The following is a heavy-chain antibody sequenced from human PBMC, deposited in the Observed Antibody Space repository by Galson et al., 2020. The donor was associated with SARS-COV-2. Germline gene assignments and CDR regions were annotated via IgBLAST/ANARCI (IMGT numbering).Heavy chain of an antibody. Sequence: ASVKVSCKASGYTFTSYGISWVRQAPGQGLEWMGWISAYNGNTNYAQKLQGRVTMTTDTSTSTAYMELRSLRSDDTAVYYCARGHSPAYDCWSCYYSYYYYMDVWGKGTTVTVSS. CDR1: GYTFTSYG. CDR2: ISAYNGNT. J-gene: IGHJ6*03. CDR3: ARGHSPAYDCWSCYYSYYYYMDV. D-gene: IGHD3-3*01. V-gene: IGHV1-18*04.